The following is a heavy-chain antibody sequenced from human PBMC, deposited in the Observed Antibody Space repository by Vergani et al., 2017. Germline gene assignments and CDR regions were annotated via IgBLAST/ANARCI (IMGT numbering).Heavy chain of an antibody. CDR2: ISYDGSNK. Sequence: QVQLVESGGGVVQPGRSLRLSCAASGFTFSSYAMHWVRQAPGXGLEWVAVISYDGSNKYYADSVKGRFTISRDNSKNTLYLQMNSLRAEDTAVYYCARDRVDNLLWFGELLSYYMDVWGKGTTVTVSS. V-gene: IGHV3-30*04. D-gene: IGHD3-10*01. J-gene: IGHJ6*03. CDR3: ARDRVDNLLWFGELLSYYMDV. CDR1: GFTFSSYA.